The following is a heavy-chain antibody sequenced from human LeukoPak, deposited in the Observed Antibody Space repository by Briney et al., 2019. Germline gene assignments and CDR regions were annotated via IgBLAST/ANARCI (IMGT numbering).Heavy chain of an antibody. J-gene: IGHJ4*02. CDR2: IYYSGST. D-gene: IGHD5-12*01. CDR1: SGSISSYY. CDR3: ARGFGATIGDY. V-gene: IGHV4-59*01. Sequence: SETLSLTCTVSSGSISSYYWSWIRQPPGKGLEWIGYIYYSGSTNYNPSLKSRVTISVDTSKNQFSLKLSSVTAADTAVYYCARGFGATIGDYWGQGTLVTVSS.